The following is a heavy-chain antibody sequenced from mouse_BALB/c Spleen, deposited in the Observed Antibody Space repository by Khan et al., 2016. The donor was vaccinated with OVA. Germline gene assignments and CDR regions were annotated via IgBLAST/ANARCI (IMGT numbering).Heavy chain of an antibody. V-gene: IGHV3-2*02. D-gene: IGHD1-1*01. CDR3: ARGNYYGYCFDY. J-gene: IGHJ2*01. Sequence: EVKLLESGPGLVKPSQSLSLTCTVTGYSITSGYAWNWIRQFPGNKLEWMGYISYSGVTSYTPSLKSRISITRDTSKNQFFLQLNSVTTEDTATYYGARGNYYGYCFDYWGQGTTLTVSS. CDR2: ISYSGVT. CDR1: GYSITSGYA.